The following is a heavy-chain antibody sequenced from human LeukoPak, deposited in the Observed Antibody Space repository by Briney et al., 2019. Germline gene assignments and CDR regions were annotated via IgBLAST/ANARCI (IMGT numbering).Heavy chain of an antibody. CDR1: GFTYSTFW. CDR3: TREAAAGIDY. Sequence: GGSLRLACAASGFTYSTFWMRWVRQAAGKGLEWVANIKQDGSEKYYLDSVKGRFTISRDNAKNSLYLQINSLRAEDTAVYFCTREAAAGIDYWGQGTLVTVSS. D-gene: IGHD6-13*01. CDR2: IKQDGSEK. V-gene: IGHV3-7*01. J-gene: IGHJ4*02.